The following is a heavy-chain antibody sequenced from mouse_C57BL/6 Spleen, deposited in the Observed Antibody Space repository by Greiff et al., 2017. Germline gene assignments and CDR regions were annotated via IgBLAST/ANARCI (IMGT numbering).Heavy chain of an antibody. Sequence: QVQLQQSGAELVRPGASVTLSCKASGYTFTDYEMHWVKQTPVHGLEWIGAIDPETGGTAYNQKFKGKAILTADKSSSTAYMELRSLTSEDSAVYYCTRCGYYGSNYYFCCWGQGTTLSVSS. J-gene: IGHJ2*01. CDR3: TRCGYYGSNYYFCC. CDR2: IDPETGGT. CDR1: GYTFTDYE. D-gene: IGHD1-1*01. V-gene: IGHV1-15*01.